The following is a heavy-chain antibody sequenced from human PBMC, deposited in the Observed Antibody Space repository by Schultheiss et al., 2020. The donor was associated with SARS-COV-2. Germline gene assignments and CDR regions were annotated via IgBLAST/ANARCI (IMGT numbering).Heavy chain of an antibody. D-gene: IGHD6-19*01. CDR2: ISAYNGNT. CDR1: GYTFTGYY. V-gene: IGHV1-2*02. J-gene: IGHJ4*02. Sequence: ASVKVSCKASGYTFTGYYMHWVRQAPGQGLEWMGWISAYNGNTNYAQKLQGRVTMTRDTSISTAYMELSRLRSDDTAVYYCARGLSSGWGSGPAPPHYWGQGTLVTVSS. CDR3: ARGLSSGWGSGPAPPHY.